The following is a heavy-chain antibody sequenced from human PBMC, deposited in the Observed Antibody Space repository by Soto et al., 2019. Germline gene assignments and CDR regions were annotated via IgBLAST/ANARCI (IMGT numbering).Heavy chain of an antibody. D-gene: IGHD3-16*01. J-gene: IGHJ3*02. CDR3: ARLAGDSLAGAFDI. Sequence: SVKVSCKASGGTFSSYAISWVRQAPGQGLEWMGGIIPIFGTANYAQKFQGRVTITADESTSTAYMELSSLRSEDTAVYYCARLAGDSLAGAFDIWGQGTMVTVSS. CDR1: GGTFSSYA. CDR2: IIPIFGTA. V-gene: IGHV1-69*13.